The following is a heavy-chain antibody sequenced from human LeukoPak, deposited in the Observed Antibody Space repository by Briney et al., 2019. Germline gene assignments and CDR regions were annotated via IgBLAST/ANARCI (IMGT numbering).Heavy chain of an antibody. CDR3: ARVGDPRNVLRYFDWLLSHNWFDP. J-gene: IGHJ5*02. V-gene: IGHV1-8*01. CDR1: GYTFTSYD. CDR2: INPNSGNT. D-gene: IGHD3-9*01. Sequence: GASVKVSCKPSGYTFTSYDINGVRKATGQGLEWRGWINPNSGNTGYAQKFQGRVTMTRNTSISTAYMELSSLRSEDTAVYYCARVGDPRNVLRYFDWLLSHNWFDPWGQGTLVTVSS.